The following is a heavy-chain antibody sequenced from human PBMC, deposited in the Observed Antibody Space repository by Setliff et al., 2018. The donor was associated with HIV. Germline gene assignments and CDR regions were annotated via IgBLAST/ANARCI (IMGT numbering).Heavy chain of an antibody. J-gene: IGHJ3*02. Sequence: KVSCKASGYTFTSYGISWVRQAPGQGLEWMGWISAYNGNTNYAQKLQGRVTMTTDTSTSTAYMELRSLRSDDTAVYYCARDPPLAAAGGPDAFDIWGQGTMVTVSS. CDR3: ARDPPLAAAGGPDAFDI. CDR1: GYTFTSYG. CDR2: ISAYNGNT. V-gene: IGHV1-18*01. D-gene: IGHD6-13*01.